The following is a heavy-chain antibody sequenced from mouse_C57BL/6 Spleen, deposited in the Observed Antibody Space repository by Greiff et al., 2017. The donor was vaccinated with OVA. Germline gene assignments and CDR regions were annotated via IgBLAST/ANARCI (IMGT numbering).Heavy chain of an antibody. J-gene: IGHJ2*01. Sequence: QVQVKQPGAELARPGASVKLSCKASGYTFTSYGISWVKQRTGQGLEWIGKIYPSSGNTHYNEKFKGKATMTVHKSSSTPDMDLRSLTSEDAAVYFCARSRNTVEWDVWGTGTTLTFST. CDR2: IYPSSGNT. V-gene: IGHV1-81*01. D-gene: IGHD1-1*01. CDR1: GYTFTSYG. CDR3: ARSRNTVEWDV.